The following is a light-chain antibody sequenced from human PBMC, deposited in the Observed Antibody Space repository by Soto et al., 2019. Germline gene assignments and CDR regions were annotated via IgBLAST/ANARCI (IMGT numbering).Light chain of an antibody. V-gene: IGKV3-20*01. CDR1: RSVSSNF. CDR2: GIS. Sequence: EIVLTQSPDSLSLSPGERATLSCRASRSVSSNFFAWYQQKPGQAPRLLIHGISIRATGTPDRFSGSGSETDFTLTISRLEPEDFAIYYCQQYAASPRTFGRGTKLEI. CDR3: QQYAASPRT. J-gene: IGKJ2*01.